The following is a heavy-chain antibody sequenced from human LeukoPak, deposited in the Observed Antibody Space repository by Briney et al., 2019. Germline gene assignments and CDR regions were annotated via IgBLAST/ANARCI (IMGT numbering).Heavy chain of an antibody. CDR3: VRDGRYITILRGGLYNWFDP. D-gene: IGHD3-10*01. Sequence: SETLSLTCTISGGSITSGSYYWGWIRQPPGKGLEWIGSIYYSGNTYYNPSLKSRVTISVDTSKTQFSLSLSSVTAADTAVYYCVRDGRYITILRGGLYNWFDPWGQGTLVSVSS. CDR1: GGSITSGSYY. CDR2: IYYSGNT. J-gene: IGHJ5*01. V-gene: IGHV4-39*07.